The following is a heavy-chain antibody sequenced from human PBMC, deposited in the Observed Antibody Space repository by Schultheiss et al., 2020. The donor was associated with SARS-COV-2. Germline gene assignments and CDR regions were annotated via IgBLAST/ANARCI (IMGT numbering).Heavy chain of an antibody. D-gene: IGHD6-19*01. CDR2: IKQDGSEK. Sequence: GGSLRLSCVASGFTFSSYWMSWVRQAPGKGLEWVANIKQDGSEKNYVDSVRGRFTVSRDNAKNSLYLQMNSLRAEDTAVYYCAKVGDLPSGWPRYDYWGQGTVVTVSS. CDR3: AKVGDLPSGWPRYDY. CDR1: GFTFSSYW. V-gene: IGHV3-7*01. J-gene: IGHJ4*02.